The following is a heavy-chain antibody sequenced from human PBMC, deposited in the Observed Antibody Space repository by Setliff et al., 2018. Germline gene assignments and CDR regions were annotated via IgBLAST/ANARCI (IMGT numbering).Heavy chain of an antibody. V-gene: IGHV3-53*01. Sequence: SCAASGFTVSSNYMSWVRQAPGKGLEWVSAISGSGGSTYYADSVKGRFTISRDNSKNTLYLQMNSLRAEDTAVYYCARDHNYAYDYWGQGTLVTVSS. D-gene: IGHD1-1*01. CDR2: ISGSGGST. CDR1: GFTVSSNY. CDR3: ARDHNYAYDY. J-gene: IGHJ4*02.